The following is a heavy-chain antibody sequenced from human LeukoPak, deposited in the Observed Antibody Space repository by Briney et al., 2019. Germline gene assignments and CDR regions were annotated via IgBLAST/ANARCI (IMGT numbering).Heavy chain of an antibody. CDR1: GFTFSSYG. V-gene: IGHV3-30*03. CDR2: ISYDESNK. J-gene: IGHJ4*02. CDR3: ARGTASGSGGVFDY. Sequence: GGTLRLSCAASGFTFSSYGMSWVRQAPGKGLEWVAVISYDESNKYYADSVKGRFTISRDNSKNTLYLQMNSLRAEDTAVYYCARGTASGSGGVFDYWGQGTLVTVSS. D-gene: IGHD3-10*01.